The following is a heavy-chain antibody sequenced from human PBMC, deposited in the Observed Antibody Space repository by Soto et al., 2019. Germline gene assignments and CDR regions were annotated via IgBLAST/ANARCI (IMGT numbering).Heavy chain of an antibody. Sequence: GGSLRLSCAASGFTFSSYAMHWVRQAPGKGLEWVAVISYDGSNKYYADSVKGRFTISRDNSKNTLYLQMNSLRAEDTAVYYCARDGSTRFLEWLSTYYYYYGMDVWGQGTTVTVSS. CDR2: ISYDGSNK. CDR1: GFTFSSYA. V-gene: IGHV3-30-3*01. J-gene: IGHJ6*02. D-gene: IGHD3-3*01. CDR3: ARDGSTRFLEWLSTYYYYYGMDV.